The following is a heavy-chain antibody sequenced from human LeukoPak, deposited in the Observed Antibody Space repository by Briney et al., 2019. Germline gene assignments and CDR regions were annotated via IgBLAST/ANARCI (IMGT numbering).Heavy chain of an antibody. CDR3: ARRAAAGRCFYY. J-gene: IGHJ4*02. D-gene: IGHD6-13*01. CDR1: GFTFSDYY. V-gene: IGHV3-11*01. CDR2: ISSGGSTI. Sequence: PGGSLRLSCAVSGFTFSDYYMSWIRQAPGKGLEWVSYISSGGSTISHADSVKGRFTISRDNAENSLYLQMNSLRAEDTAVYYCARRAAAGRCFYYWDQGTRVIGSS.